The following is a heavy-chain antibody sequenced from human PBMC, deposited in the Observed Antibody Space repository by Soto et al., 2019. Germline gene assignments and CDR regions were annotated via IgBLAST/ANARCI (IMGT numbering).Heavy chain of an antibody. D-gene: IGHD6-19*01. CDR1: GYTFTSYA. CDR3: ASVRPPAVAGTYDAFDI. J-gene: IGHJ3*02. Sequence: ASVKVSCKASGYTFTSYAMHWVRQAPGQRLEWMGWINAGNGNTKYSQKFQGRVTITRDTSASTAYMELSSLRSEDTAVYYCASVRPPAVAGTYDAFDIWGQGTMVTVSS. V-gene: IGHV1-3*01. CDR2: INAGNGNT.